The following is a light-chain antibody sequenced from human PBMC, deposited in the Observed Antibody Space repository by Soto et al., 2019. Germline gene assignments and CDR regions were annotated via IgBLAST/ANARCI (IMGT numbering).Light chain of an antibody. V-gene: IGKV3-11*01. Sequence: EIVLTQSPATLSLSPGERATLSCRASQSVSTYLAWYQQKPGQAPRLLIYDASNRATGIPARFSGSGSGTDFTLTISSLEPEDSAVYYCQQRRDLLSFGGGTKVEIK. CDR3: QQRRDLLS. J-gene: IGKJ4*01. CDR2: DAS. CDR1: QSVSTY.